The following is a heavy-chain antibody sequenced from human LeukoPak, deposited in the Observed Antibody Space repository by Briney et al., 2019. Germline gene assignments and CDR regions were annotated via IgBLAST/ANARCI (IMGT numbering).Heavy chain of an antibody. Sequence: PSETLSLTCAVYGGSFSGYYWSGIRQPPGKGLEWIGEINHSGGTNYNPSLKSRITISVDTSKNQFSLKLSSVTAADTAVYYCARELTTMIGEHFDYWGQGTLVTVSS. CDR1: GGSFSGYY. CDR3: ARELTTMIGEHFDY. J-gene: IGHJ4*02. V-gene: IGHV4-34*01. CDR2: INHSGGT. D-gene: IGHD3-22*01.